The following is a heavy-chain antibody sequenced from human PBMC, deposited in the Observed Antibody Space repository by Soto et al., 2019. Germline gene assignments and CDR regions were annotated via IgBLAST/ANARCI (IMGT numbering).Heavy chain of an antibody. J-gene: IGHJ3*02. Sequence: PVGSLRLSCAASGFTFSSYSMNWVRQAPGKGLEWVSSISSSSSYIYYADSVKGRFTISRDNAKNSLYLQMNSLRAEDTAVYYCARDGYSGSYPGAFDIWGQGTMVTVSS. CDR2: ISSSSSYI. D-gene: IGHD1-26*01. CDR3: ARDGYSGSYPGAFDI. V-gene: IGHV3-21*01. CDR1: GFTFSSYS.